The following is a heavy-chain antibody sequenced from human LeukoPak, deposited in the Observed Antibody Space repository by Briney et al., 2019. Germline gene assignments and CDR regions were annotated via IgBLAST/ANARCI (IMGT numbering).Heavy chain of an antibody. D-gene: IGHD3-3*01. CDR1: GFTFSSYD. J-gene: IGHJ6*02. V-gene: IGHV3-13*01. Sequence: GGSLRLSCAASGFTFSSYDMHWVRQATGKGLEWVSAIGTAGDTYYPGSVKGRFTISRENAKNSLYLQMNSLGAGDTAVYYCARGGSWSGYYYYYYGMDVWGQGTTVTVSS. CDR3: ARGGSWSGYYYYYYGMDV. CDR2: IGTAGDT.